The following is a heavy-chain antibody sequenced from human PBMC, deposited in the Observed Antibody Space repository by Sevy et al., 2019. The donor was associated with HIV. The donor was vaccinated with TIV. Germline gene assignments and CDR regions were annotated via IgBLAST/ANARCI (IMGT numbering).Heavy chain of an antibody. CDR3: ARDGGATDYGMDL. CDR1: GFTFNNYN. V-gene: IGHV3-21*01. CDR2: ISTSSRYI. D-gene: IGHD1-26*01. J-gene: IGHJ6*02. Sequence: GRSQRLSCAASGFTFNNYNFNWVRQAPGKGLECVSSISTSSRYIYYADSLKGRFTISRDNVKNSLYLQMNSLRAEDTAVYYCARDGGATDYGMDLWGQGTTVTVSS.